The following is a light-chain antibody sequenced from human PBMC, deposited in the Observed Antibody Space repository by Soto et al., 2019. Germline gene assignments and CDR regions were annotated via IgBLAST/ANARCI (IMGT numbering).Light chain of an antibody. V-gene: IGKV3-15*01. CDR2: GAS. CDR3: QHYHHWLT. Sequence: EMVMTQSPSTLSVSPGERATLSCWASQSISSNLAWYQQKPGQAPRLLIYGASIRATGIPVRFSGSGSGTEFTLTISSLQSEDFAVYYCQHYHHWLTFGGGTKVEIK. CDR1: QSISSN. J-gene: IGKJ4*01.